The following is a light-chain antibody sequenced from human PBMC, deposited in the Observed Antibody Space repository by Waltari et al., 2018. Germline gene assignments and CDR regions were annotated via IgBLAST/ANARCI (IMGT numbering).Light chain of an antibody. J-gene: IGLJ3*02. CDR2: DVT. CDR3: CSFTTRSTWV. Sequence: QSALTQPASVSGSPGQSITISCTGTSSDVGRYNYVSWYQQHPGKVPKLLIFDVTNRPSEVSNRVSGSQSGNTASLTISGLQAEDESDYYCCSFTTRSTWVFGGGTKLTVL. CDR1: SSDVGRYNY. V-gene: IGLV2-14*01.